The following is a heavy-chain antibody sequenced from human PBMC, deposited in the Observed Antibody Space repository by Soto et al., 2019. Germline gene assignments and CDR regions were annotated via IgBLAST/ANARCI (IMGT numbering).Heavy chain of an antibody. CDR3: AKDRSSSSYHGLDY. CDR1: GFTFSSYG. D-gene: IGHD6-13*01. V-gene: IGHV3-30*18. J-gene: IGHJ4*02. Sequence: GGSLRLSCAASGFTFSSYGMHWVRQAPGKGLEWVAVISYDGSNKYYADSVKGRFTISRDNSKNTLYLQMNSLRAEDTAVYYCAKDRSSSSYHGLDYWGQGTLVTVS. CDR2: ISYDGSNK.